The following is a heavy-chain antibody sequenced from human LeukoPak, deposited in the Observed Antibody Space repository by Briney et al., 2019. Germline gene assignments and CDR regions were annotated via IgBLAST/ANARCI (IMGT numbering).Heavy chain of an antibody. CDR3: AKDFRSGYYSDAFDI. CDR1: GFTFSRYA. D-gene: IGHD3-22*01. CDR2: ISGSGGGT. J-gene: IGHJ3*02. V-gene: IGHV3-23*01. Sequence: PGGSLRLSCAASGFTFSRYAMSWVRQAPGRGLEWVSAISGSGGGTYYPDSVKGRFTISKDNSKNTLYLQMNSLRAEDTAVYYCAKDFRSGYYSDAFDIWGQGTMVTVSS.